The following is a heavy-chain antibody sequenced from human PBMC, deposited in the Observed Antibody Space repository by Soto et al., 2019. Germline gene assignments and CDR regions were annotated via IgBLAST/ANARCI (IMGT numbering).Heavy chain of an antibody. CDR2: IYYSGST. V-gene: IGHV4-39*01. CDR3: ARWGGYCSGGSCYSGIFDY. Sequence: QLQLQESGPGLVKPSETLSLTCTVSGGSISSSSYYWGWIRQPPGKGLEWIGSIYYSGSTYYNPSLKSRVTISVDTSKNQFSLKLSSVTAADTAVYYCARWGGYCSGGSCYSGIFDYWGQGTLVTVSS. CDR1: GGSISSSSYY. J-gene: IGHJ4*02. D-gene: IGHD2-15*01.